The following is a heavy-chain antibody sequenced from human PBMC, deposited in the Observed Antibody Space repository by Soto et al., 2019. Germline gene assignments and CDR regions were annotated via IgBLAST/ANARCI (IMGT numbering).Heavy chain of an antibody. CDR1: GFTFSSYA. V-gene: IGHV3-23*01. CDR2: ISGSGGST. D-gene: IGHD5-12*01. Sequence: PGGSLRLSCAASGFTFSSYAMSWVRQAPGKGLEWVSAISGSGGSTYYADSVKGRFTISRDNSKNTLYLQMNSLRAEDTAVYYCAKDEQWLRRSASDYWGQGTLVTVSS. J-gene: IGHJ4*02. CDR3: AKDEQWLRRSASDY.